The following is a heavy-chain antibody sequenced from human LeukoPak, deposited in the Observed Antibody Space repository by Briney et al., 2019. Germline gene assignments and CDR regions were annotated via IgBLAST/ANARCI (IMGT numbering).Heavy chain of an antibody. J-gene: IGHJ4*02. D-gene: IGHD3-10*01. CDR3: ARDDYGLGSWNDY. V-gene: IGHV3-20*04. CDR2: IIWSGGST. CDR1: GFTFDDYG. Sequence: GGSLRLSCAASGFTFDDYGMSWVRQAPGKGLEWVSGIIWSGGSTGYADSVKGRFTVSRDNAKNSLYLQMSSLRAEDTAFYCARDDYGLGSWNDYWGKGTLVTVSS.